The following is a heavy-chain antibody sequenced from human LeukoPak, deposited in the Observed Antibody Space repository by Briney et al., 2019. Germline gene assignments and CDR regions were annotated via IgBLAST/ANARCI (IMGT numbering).Heavy chain of an antibody. V-gene: IGHV7-4-1*02. CDR1: GYTFTSYA. Sequence: GASVKVSCKASGYTFTSYAMNWVRQAPGQGLEWMGWINTNTGNPTYAQGFTGRFVFSLDTSVSTAYLQISSLKAEDTAVYYCARDRYYGSGSYHKRRAFDIWGQGTMVTVSS. CDR3: ARDRYYGSGSYHKRRAFDI. J-gene: IGHJ3*02. CDR2: INTNTGNP. D-gene: IGHD3-10*01.